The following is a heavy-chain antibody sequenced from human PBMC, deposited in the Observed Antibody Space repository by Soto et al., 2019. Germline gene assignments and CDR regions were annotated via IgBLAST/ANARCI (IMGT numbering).Heavy chain of an antibody. V-gene: IGHV4-31*03. CDR1: GGSISSGGYY. J-gene: IGHJ4*02. Sequence: PSETLSLTCTVSGGSISSGGYYWSWIRQHPGKGLEWIGYIYYSGSTYYNPSLKSRVTISVDTSKNQFSLKLSSVTAADTAMYYCARVPRQYYYDSSGFLDDFDYWGQGTLVTVSS. CDR2: IYYSGST. CDR3: ARVPRQYYYDSSGFLDDFDY. D-gene: IGHD3-22*01.